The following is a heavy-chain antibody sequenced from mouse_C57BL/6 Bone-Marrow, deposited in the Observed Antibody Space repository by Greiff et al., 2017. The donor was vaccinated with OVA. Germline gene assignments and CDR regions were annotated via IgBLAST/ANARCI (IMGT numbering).Heavy chain of an antibody. CDR3: AFGYYCYYYAMDY. CDR2: IHPSDSDT. V-gene: IGHV1-74*01. Sequence: QVQLQQPGAELVKPGASVKVSCKASGYTFTSYWMHWVKQRPGQGLEWIGRIHPSDSDTNYNHKFKGKATLTVDKSSSTAYMLLSSLTSEDSAVYYGAFGYYCYYYAMDYWGQGTSVTVSS. CDR1: GYTFTSYW. D-gene: IGHD2-3*01. J-gene: IGHJ4*01.